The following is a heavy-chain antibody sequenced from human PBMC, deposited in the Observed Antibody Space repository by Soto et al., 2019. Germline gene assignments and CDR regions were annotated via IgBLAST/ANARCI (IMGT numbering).Heavy chain of an antibody. Sequence: SETLSLTCTVSGGSISSGDYYWSWIRQPPGKGLEWIGYIYYSGSTYCNPSLKSRVTISLDTSKNQFSLNLSSVTAADTAVYYCARSYDSSGPAGYCGQGTLVTVYS. D-gene: IGHD3-22*01. CDR2: IYYSGST. J-gene: IGHJ4*02. CDR1: GGSISSGDYY. CDR3: ARSYDSSGPAGY. V-gene: IGHV4-30-4*01.